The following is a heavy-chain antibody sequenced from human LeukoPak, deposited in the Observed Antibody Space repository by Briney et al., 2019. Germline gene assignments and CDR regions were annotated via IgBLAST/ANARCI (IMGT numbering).Heavy chain of an antibody. CDR3: AKDNVIAVAGELDY. J-gene: IGHJ4*02. CDR1: GFTFSSYA. Sequence: PGGSLRLSCAASGFTFSSYAMSWVRQAPGKGLEWVSAISGSGGSTYYADSVKGRFTISRDNSKNTLYLQMNSLRAEDTAVYYCAKDNVIAVAGELDYWGQGTLVTVSS. D-gene: IGHD6-19*01. V-gene: IGHV3-23*01. CDR2: ISGSGGST.